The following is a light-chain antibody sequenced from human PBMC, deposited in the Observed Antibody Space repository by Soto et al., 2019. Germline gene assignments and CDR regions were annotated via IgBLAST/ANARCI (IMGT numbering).Light chain of an antibody. J-gene: IGKJ1*01. CDR3: HQYYSSPWT. Sequence: DIQMTQSPSTLSASVGDRVTITCRASQSISTWLAWYQQKPGQPPKVLIYWASTRESGVPDRFSGSGSGSDFTLTISSLQADDVAVYYCHQYYSSPWTFGQGTKVDI. CDR2: WAS. V-gene: IGKV1-5*01. CDR1: QSISTW.